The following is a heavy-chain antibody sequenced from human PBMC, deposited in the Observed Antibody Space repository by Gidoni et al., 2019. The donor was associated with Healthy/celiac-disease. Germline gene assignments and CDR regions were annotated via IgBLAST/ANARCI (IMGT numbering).Heavy chain of an antibody. J-gene: IGHJ4*02. V-gene: IGHV4-34*01. CDR2: INHSGST. CDR1: GGSFSGYY. Sequence: QVQLQQWGAGLLTPSETLSLTCAVYGGSFSGYYWSWIRQPPGKGLEWIGEINHSGSTNYNPSLKSRVTISVDTSKNQFSLKLSSVTAADTAVYYCARGLAEMDTINVFDYWGQGTLVTVSS. CDR3: ARGLAEMDTINVFDY. D-gene: IGHD5-18*01.